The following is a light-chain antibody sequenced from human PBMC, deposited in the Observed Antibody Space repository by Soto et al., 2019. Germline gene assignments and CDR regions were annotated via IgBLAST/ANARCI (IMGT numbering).Light chain of an antibody. Sequence: EIVMTQSPDTLSVSPGERAILSCRASQSVNNNLAWYQQRPGHAPRLLIYGASTRATGIPARFSGSGSGTEFILTISSLQSEDFAVYYCQQRRNWPRLAFGGGTKVEIK. CDR1: QSVNNN. J-gene: IGKJ4*01. CDR2: GAS. V-gene: IGKV3-15*01. CDR3: QQRRNWPRLA.